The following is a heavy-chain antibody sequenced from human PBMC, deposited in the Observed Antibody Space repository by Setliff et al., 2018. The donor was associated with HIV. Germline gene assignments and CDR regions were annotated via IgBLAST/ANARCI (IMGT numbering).Heavy chain of an antibody. CDR1: GGSFSGYY. Sequence: SETLSLTCAVYGGSFSGYYWSWIRQTPGKGPAWIGEINHSGITKYNPSLKRRVTISVDTSKNQFSLKLRSVTAADTAVYYCARVPGYSSGASYMDVWGKGTTVTVSS. CDR3: ARVPGYSSGASYMDV. J-gene: IGHJ6*03. D-gene: IGHD6-19*01. V-gene: IGHV4-34*01. CDR2: INHSGIT.